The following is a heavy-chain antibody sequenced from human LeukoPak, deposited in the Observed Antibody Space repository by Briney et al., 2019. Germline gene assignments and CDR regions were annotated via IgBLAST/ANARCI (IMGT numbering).Heavy chain of an antibody. Sequence: GASVKVSCTASGYTFTGYYMHWVRQAPGQGLEWMGWINPNSGGTNYAQKFQGRVTMTRDTSISTAYMELSRLRSDDTAVYYCARDLGGGTSRAISYYYYYMDVWGKGTTVTVSS. CDR3: ARDLGGGTSRAISYYYYYMDV. CDR1: GYTFTGYY. D-gene: IGHD1-26*01. J-gene: IGHJ6*03. CDR2: INPNSGGT. V-gene: IGHV1-2*02.